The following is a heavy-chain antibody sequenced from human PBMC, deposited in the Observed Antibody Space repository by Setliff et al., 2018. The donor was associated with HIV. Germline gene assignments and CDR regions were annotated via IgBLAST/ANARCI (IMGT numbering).Heavy chain of an antibody. D-gene: IGHD3-22*01. CDR3: ARTYYYDSSGYYY. V-gene: IGHV4-34*01. J-gene: IGHJ4*02. CDR1: GGSFSGYY. CDR2: INHSGST. Sequence: SETLSLTCAVYGGSFSGYYWSWIRQPPGKGLEWIGEINHSGSTNFNPSLKSRVTISVGKSKNQFSLKLSSVTAAGTAVYYCARTYYYDSSGYYYWGQGALVTVSS.